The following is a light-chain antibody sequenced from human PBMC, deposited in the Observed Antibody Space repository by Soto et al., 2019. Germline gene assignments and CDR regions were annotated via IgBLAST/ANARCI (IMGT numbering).Light chain of an antibody. V-gene: IGKV3-11*01. J-gene: IGKJ5*01. Sequence: EIVLAQSPATLSLSPGERATLSCRASQSVSISLAWYQQKPGQAPRLLIYDASNRATDVPARFSGSGSGTDFTLTVSSLEPEDFALYYCQQRSNWPPEITFGQGTRLEIK. CDR1: QSVSIS. CDR3: QQRSNWPPEIT. CDR2: DAS.